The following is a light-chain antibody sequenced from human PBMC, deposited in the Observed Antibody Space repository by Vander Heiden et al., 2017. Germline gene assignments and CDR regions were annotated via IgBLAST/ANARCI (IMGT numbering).Light chain of an antibody. Sequence: DIQMTQSPSTLSASVRERVTITSRASQSISSWLAWYQQKPGKAPKLLIYKASSLESGVPSRFSGSGSGTEFTLTISILQPDDFATYYCQQYNSYAWTFGQGTKVEIK. J-gene: IGKJ1*01. V-gene: IGKV1-5*03. CDR2: KAS. CDR1: QSISSW. CDR3: QQYNSYAWT.